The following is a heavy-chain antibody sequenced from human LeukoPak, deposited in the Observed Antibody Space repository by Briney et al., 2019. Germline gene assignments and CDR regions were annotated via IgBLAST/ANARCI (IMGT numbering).Heavy chain of an antibody. Sequence: PSETLSLTCTVTGDSINSLDLWSWVRQPPGKGLEWIGEMYLSGTTHSNPSVKSRVTISIDKSKNQFFLNLSSVTAADTAVYYCAGLVGRYSSGLYYYYFDYWGQGTLVTVSS. CDR2: MYLSGTT. CDR3: AGLVGRYSSGLYYYYFDY. V-gene: IGHV4-4*02. J-gene: IGHJ4*02. CDR1: GDSINSLDL. D-gene: IGHD3-22*01.